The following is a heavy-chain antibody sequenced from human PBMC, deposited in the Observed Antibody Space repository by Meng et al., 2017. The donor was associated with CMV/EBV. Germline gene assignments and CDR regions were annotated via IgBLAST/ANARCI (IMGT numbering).Heavy chain of an antibody. D-gene: IGHD3-22*01. CDR3: AREGAYYYDSSGYGDAFDI. V-gene: IGHV1-46*01. CDR1: GYTFTSYY. Sequence: ASVKVSCKASGYTFTSYYMHWVRQAPGQGLEWMGIINPSGGSTSYAQKFQGRDTMTRDTSTSTVYMELSSLRSEDTAVYYCAREGAYYYDSSGYGDAFDIWGQGTMVTVSS. J-gene: IGHJ3*02. CDR2: INPSGGST.